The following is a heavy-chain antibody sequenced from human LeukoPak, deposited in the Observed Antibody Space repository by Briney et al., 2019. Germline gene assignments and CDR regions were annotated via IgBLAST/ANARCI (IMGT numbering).Heavy chain of an antibody. Sequence: GRSLRLSWSASGFTFSTYTMHWVRQAPGKGLEWVAFISYDGSNKFYADSVKGRFTISRDNSKNRLYLQMSSLRGEDTAIYYCARDILTGYSTPNFDYWGQGTLVTVSS. CDR2: ISYDGSNK. V-gene: IGHV3-30*04. D-gene: IGHD3-9*01. J-gene: IGHJ4*02. CDR1: GFTFSTYT. CDR3: ARDILTGYSTPNFDY.